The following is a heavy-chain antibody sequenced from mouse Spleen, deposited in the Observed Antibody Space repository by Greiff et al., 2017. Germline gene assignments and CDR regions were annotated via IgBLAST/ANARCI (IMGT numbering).Heavy chain of an antibody. V-gene: IGHV5-6*01. CDR1: GFTFSSYG. CDR2: ISSGGSYT. D-gene: IGHD1-1*01. J-gene: IGHJ1*03. Sequence: EVKLVESGGDLVKPGGSLKLSCAASGFTFSSYGMSWVRQTPDKRLEWVATISSGGSYTYYPDSVKGRFTISRDNAKNTLYLQMSSLKSEDTAMYYCARGVYGSSYWYFDVWGTGTTVTVSS. CDR3: ARGVYGSSYWYFDV.